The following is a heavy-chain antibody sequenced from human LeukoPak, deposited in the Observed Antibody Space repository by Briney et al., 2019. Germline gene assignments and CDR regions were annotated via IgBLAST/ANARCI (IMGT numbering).Heavy chain of an antibody. CDR2: IYHSGSGST. J-gene: IGHJ6*02. Sequence: SETLSLTCTVSGGSISSGGHSWSWIQQPPGKGLEWIGYIYHSGSGSTYYNPSLKSRVTISIDKSKNQFSLKLNSVTAADMAVYYCARINDFWSGPTLDVWGQGTTVTVSS. D-gene: IGHD3-3*01. V-gene: IGHV4-30-2*01. CDR3: ARINDFWSGPTLDV. CDR1: GGSISSGGHS.